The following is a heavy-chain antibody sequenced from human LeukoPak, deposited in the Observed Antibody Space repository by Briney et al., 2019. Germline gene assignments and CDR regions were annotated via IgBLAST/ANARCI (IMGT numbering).Heavy chain of an antibody. CDR1: GGSFSGYY. CDR2: INHSGST. J-gene: IGHJ1*01. V-gene: IGHV4-34*01. Sequence: KPSETLSLTCAVYGGSFSGYYWSWIRQPPGKGLEWIGEINHSGSTNYNPSLKSRVTISVDTSKNQFSLKLSSVTAADTAVYYCARGLRYSSGWPYFQHWGQGTLVTVSS. D-gene: IGHD6-19*01. CDR3: ARGLRYSSGWPYFQH.